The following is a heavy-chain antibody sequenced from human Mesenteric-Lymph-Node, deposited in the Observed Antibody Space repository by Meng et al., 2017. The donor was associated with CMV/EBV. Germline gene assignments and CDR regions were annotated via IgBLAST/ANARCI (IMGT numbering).Heavy chain of an antibody. CDR2: INPDSGAT. D-gene: IGHD5-12*01. V-gene: IGHV1-2*02. Sequence: ASVKVSCKTSGYTFTGHYMHWVRQAPGRGLEWMGWINPDSGATNYAQKFQGRVTMTRDTSTSTVYMELSSLRSEDTAVYYCAREGYSGYDYWGQGTLVTVSS. CDR1: GYTFTGHY. J-gene: IGHJ4*02. CDR3: AREGYSGYDY.